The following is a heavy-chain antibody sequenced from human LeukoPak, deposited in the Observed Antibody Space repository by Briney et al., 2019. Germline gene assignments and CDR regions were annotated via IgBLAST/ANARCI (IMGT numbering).Heavy chain of an antibody. D-gene: IGHD3-22*01. CDR3: ARSGSGYYYELFQH. V-gene: IGHV3-43*01. CDR2: ISWDGSSR. J-gene: IGHJ1*01. Sequence: PGGSLRLSCTASGFTFNDYTMHWVRQAPGKGLEWVSLISWDGSSRYYADSVKGRFTISRDNAKNSLYLQMNSLRAEDTAVYYCARSGSGYYYELFQHWGQGTLVTVSS. CDR1: GFTFNDYT.